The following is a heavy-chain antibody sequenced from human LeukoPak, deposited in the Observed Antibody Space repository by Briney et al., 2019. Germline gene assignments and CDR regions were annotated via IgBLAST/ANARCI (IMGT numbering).Heavy chain of an antibody. J-gene: IGHJ4*02. Sequence: GGSLRLSCAASGFMFSTYAMSWVRQAPGRGLEWVSAISGSGDSTDYADSVKGRFTISRDSSQDTLYLQMNSLRVEDTATYYCAKDDYGDWPPVFDSWGPGTLVTVSS. CDR2: ISGSGDST. CDR1: GFMFSTYA. V-gene: IGHV3-23*01. D-gene: IGHD4-17*01. CDR3: AKDDYGDWPPVFDS.